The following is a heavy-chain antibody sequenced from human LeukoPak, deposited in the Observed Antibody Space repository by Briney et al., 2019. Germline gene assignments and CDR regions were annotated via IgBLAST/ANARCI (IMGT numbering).Heavy chain of an antibody. CDR2: INPNSGGT. CDR3: ATDYYDSSGTDAFDI. D-gene: IGHD3-22*01. J-gene: IGHJ3*02. V-gene: IGHV1-2*02. Sequence: GASVKVSCKASGYTFTGYYMHWVRQAPGQGLEWMGWINPNSGGTNYAQKFQGRVTMTRDTSISTAYMELSRLRSDDTAVYYCATDYYDSSGTDAFDIWGQGTMVTVSS. CDR1: GYTFTGYY.